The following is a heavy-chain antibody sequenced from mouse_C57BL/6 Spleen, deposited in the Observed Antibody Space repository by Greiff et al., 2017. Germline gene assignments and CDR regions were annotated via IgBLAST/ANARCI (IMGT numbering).Heavy chain of an antibody. CDR3: ARNELTTVVEGYARDY. Sequence: VQPQQPGTELVKPGASVKLSCKASGYTFTSYWMHWVKQRPGQGLEWIGNINPSNGGTNYNEKFKSKATLTVDKSSSTAYMQLSSLTSEGSAVYYCARNELTTVVEGYARDYWGQGTSVTVSS. V-gene: IGHV1-53*01. D-gene: IGHD1-1*01. J-gene: IGHJ4*01. CDR2: INPSNGGT. CDR1: GYTFTSYW.